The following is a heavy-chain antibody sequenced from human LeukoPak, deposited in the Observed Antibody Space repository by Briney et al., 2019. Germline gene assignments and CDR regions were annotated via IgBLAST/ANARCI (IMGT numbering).Heavy chain of an antibody. J-gene: IGHJ4*02. CDR1: GLIFTNVA. V-gene: IGHV3-23*01. Sequence: RPGGSLRLSCATSGLIFTNVAMSWVRQAPGKGLEWLSAIRHSGGTTYYADSVEGRFTISSDNSKKTLYLQMHNLRAEDTAVYYCATLSVNTVTLPSDVYWGQGTLVTVSS. CDR3: ATLSVNTVTLPSDVY. CDR2: IRHSGGTT. D-gene: IGHD4-17*01.